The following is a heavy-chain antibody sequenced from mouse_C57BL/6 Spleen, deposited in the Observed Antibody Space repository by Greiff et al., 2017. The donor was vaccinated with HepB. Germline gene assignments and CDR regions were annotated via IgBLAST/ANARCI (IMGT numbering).Heavy chain of an antibody. V-gene: IGHV2-2*01. CDR2: IWSGGST. Sequence: VQLQQSGPGLVQPSQSLSITCTVSGFPLPSYGVHWVRQSPGKGLEWLGVIWSGGSTDYNAAFISRLSISNDNTKSQVFFKMNSQQADDTSIYYCARNSHAAMDYWGQGTSVTVSS. CDR1: GFPLPSYG. J-gene: IGHJ4*01. CDR3: ARNSHAAMDY.